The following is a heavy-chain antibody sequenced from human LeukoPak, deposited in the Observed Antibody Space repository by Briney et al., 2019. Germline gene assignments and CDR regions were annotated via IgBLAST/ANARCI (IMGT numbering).Heavy chain of an antibody. D-gene: IGHD3-3*01. CDR3: ARVDFWSGYYVSLVAFDI. V-gene: IGHV4-39*01. J-gene: IGHJ3*02. CDR1: GGSISSSSYY. Sequence: SETLSLTCTVSGGSISSSSYYWGWIRQPPGKGLEWIGSIYYSGSTYYNPSLKSRVTISVDTSKNQFSLKLSSVTAADTAVYYCARVDFWSGYYVSLVAFDIWGQGTMVTVSS. CDR2: IYYSGST.